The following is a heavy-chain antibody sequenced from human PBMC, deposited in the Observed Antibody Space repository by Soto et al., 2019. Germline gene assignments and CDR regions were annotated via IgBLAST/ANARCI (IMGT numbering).Heavy chain of an antibody. CDR3: ARDARADLPLGYYYGRDV. CDR1: GFTFSSYS. CDR2: ISSSSSTI. D-gene: IGHD3-16*01. Sequence: WGSLRLSCAASGFTFSSYSMNWVRQAPGKGLEWVSYISSSSSTIYYADSVKGRFTISRDNAKKSLYLQMNSLRDEDTAVYYCARDARADLPLGYYYGRDVWGKGNTVSVSA. V-gene: IGHV3-48*02. J-gene: IGHJ6*04.